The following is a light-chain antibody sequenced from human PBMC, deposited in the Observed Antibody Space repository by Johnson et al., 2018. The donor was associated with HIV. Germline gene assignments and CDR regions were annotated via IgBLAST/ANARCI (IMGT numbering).Light chain of an antibody. J-gene: IGLJ1*01. CDR1: SSNIGNNY. V-gene: IGLV1-51*02. CDR3: GTWDSSLTGFV. Sequence: QSVLTQPPSVSAAPGQKVTISCSGSSSNIGNNYVSWYQQVPGAAPKLLIYQNNKRPSAIPDRFSASKSGTSATLAITGLQTGDEADYFCGTWDSSLTGFVFGPGTEVTAL. CDR2: QNN.